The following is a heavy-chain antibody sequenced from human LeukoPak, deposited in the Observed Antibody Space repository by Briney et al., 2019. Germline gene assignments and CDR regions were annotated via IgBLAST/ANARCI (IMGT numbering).Heavy chain of an antibody. V-gene: IGHV1-46*01. CDR3: ATEAPGSYYFDY. Sequence: GASVKVSCQASGDTFTYYHIHWVRQAPGQGVAWMGAVYVTGETTRNTQNFQGRVTMTRDPSTGTVYMELTSLRSEDTAVYSCATEAPGSYYFDYWGQGVLVTVSS. CDR2: VYVTGETT. CDR1: GDTFTYYH. J-gene: IGHJ4*02.